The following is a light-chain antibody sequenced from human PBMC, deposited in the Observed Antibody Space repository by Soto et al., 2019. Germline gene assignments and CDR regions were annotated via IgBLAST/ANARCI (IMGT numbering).Light chain of an antibody. CDR2: DVN. J-gene: IGLJ2*01. CDR3: SSYAPSDVV. CDR1: PSDVGGSNS. V-gene: IGLV2-8*01. Sequence: QSALTQPPSASGSPGQSVTISCTGTPSDVGGSNSVSWYQQHPGKAPNLMIYDVNKRPSGVPDRFSGSESGNTASLTVSGLLAADEAYYFCSSYAPSDVVFGGGTKVTVL.